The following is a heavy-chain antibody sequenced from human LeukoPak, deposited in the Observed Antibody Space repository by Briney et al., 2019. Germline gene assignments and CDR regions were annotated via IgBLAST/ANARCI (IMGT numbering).Heavy chain of an antibody. CDR1: GFTFSSYE. CDR2: ISSSGSTI. V-gene: IGHV3-48*03. J-gene: IGHJ4*02. CDR3: ARSGGIFDY. Sequence: GGSLRLSCAAPGFTFSSYEMNWVRQAPGKGLEWVSYISSSGSTIYYADSVKGRFTISRDNAKNSLYPQMNSLRAEDTAVYYCARSGGIFDYWGQGTLVTVSS.